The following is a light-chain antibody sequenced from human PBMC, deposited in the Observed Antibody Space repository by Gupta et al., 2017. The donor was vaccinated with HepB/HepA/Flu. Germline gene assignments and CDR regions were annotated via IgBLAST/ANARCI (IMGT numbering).Light chain of an antibody. Sequence: SFVLTQPPSVSVAPGKMATITCGGNNIGSKTVHWYQQKPGQAPVLVVFDDSARPSGVPERFSGSNSGNTATLSITWVEAGDEADYYCHVWDTNSDHQVFGTGTKVTVL. J-gene: IGLJ1*01. CDR2: DDS. CDR1: NIGSKT. V-gene: IGLV3-21*03. CDR3: HVWDTNSDHQV.